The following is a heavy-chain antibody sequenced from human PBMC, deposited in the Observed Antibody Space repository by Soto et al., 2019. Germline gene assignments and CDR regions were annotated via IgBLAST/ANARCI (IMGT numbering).Heavy chain of an antibody. CDR2: INPNSGGT. Sequence: ASVKVSCKASGYTFTGYYMHWVRQAPGQGLEWMGWINPNSGGTNYAQKFQGTVTMTRDTSISTAYMELSRLRSDDTAVYYCARGGRPYCSGGSCYYGFDYWGQGALVTVSS. CDR1: GYTFTGYY. V-gene: IGHV1-2*02. CDR3: ARGGRPYCSGGSCYYGFDY. D-gene: IGHD2-15*01. J-gene: IGHJ4*02.